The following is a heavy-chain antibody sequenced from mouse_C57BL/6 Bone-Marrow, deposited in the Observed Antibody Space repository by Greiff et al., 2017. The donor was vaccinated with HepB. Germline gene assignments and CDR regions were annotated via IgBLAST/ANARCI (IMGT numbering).Heavy chain of an antibody. J-gene: IGHJ2*01. CDR1: GFTFSDYG. CDR2: ISSGSSTI. V-gene: IGHV5-17*01. D-gene: IGHD4-1*01. CDR3: AKTGTFDY. Sequence: DVMLVESGGGLVKPGGSLKLSCAASGFTFSDYGMHWVRQAPEKGLEWVAYISSGSSTIYYADTVKGRFTISRDNAKNTLFLQMTSLRSEDTAMYYCAKTGTFDYWGQGTTLTVSS.